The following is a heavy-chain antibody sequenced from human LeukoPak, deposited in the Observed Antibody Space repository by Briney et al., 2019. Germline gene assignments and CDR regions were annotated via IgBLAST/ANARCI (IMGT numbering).Heavy chain of an antibody. D-gene: IGHD2-15*01. V-gene: IGHV3-21*01. Sequence: GGSLRLSCAASGFTFSTYSMNWVRQAPGKGLEWVSSISSSSSYIHYADSVKGRFTISRDNAKNSLYLLMNSLRAEDTAVYYCARGRGDCSGGSCPFTTYMDVWGKGTTVTVSS. CDR3: ARGRGDCSGGSCPFTTYMDV. CDR2: ISSSSSYI. CDR1: GFTFSTYS. J-gene: IGHJ6*03.